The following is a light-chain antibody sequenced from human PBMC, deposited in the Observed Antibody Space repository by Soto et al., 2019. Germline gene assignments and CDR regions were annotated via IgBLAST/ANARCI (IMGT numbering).Light chain of an antibody. CDR3: SSYTSSSTLVV. CDR2: HND. Sequence: QSVLTQPPSVSAAPGQKVTISCSGSNFNIGNNYVSWFQQLPGAAPKLLIYHNDKRPSGIPDRFSGSKSGTSATLGITGLQTGDEADYYCSSYTSSSTLVVFGGGTKLTVL. V-gene: IGLV1-51*01. J-gene: IGLJ2*01. CDR1: NFNIGNNY.